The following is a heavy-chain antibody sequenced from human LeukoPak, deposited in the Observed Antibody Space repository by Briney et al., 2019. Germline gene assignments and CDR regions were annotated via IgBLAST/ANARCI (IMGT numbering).Heavy chain of an antibody. CDR2: IRYDGSNK. CDR1: GFTFSSYS. J-gene: IGHJ6*02. CDR3: ARWYCSSTSCSSYYGMDV. D-gene: IGHD2-2*01. V-gene: IGHV3-30*02. Sequence: GGSLRLSCAASGFTFSSYSMNWVRQAPGKGLEWVAFIRYDGSNKYYADSVKDRFTISRDNAKKMLYLQMNSLGAEDTAVYYCARWYCSSTSCSSYYGMDVWGQGTTVTVSS.